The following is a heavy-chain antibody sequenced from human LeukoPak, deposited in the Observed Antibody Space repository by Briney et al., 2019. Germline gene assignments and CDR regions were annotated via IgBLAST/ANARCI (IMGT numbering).Heavy chain of an antibody. V-gene: IGHV3-7*01. CDR2: IKKDGSET. Sequence: GGSLRLSCVASGFTFSNYWMNWVRQAPGKGLEWVADIKKDGSETYYVDSVGGRFIISRDNARNSVYLQMNSLRVEDTAVYCCCSTNSLDYWGQGTLVTVPS. CDR3: CSTNSLDY. CDR1: GFTFSNYW. D-gene: IGHD2-2*01. J-gene: IGHJ4*02.